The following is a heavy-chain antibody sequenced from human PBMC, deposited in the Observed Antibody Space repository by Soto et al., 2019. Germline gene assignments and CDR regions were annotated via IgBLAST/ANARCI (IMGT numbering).Heavy chain of an antibody. CDR3: ARRGGYGVYYYGMDV. CDR2: IYYSGST. CDR1: GGSISSGGYY. D-gene: IGHD5-12*01. V-gene: IGHV4-31*01. J-gene: IGHJ6*02. Sequence: QVQLQESGPGLVKPSQTLSLTSTVSGGSISSGGYYWSWIRQHPGKGLEWIGYIYYSGSTYYHPALNSQATIAVDTSNNQFSLKLSSVTAADTAVYYCARRGGYGVYYYGMDVWGQGTTVTVSS.